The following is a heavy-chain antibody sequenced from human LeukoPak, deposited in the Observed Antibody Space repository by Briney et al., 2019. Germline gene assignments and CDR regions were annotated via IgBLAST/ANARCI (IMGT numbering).Heavy chain of an antibody. D-gene: IGHD3-10*02. CDR3: AELGITMIGGV. CDR2: ISSSGSDI. J-gene: IGHJ6*04. V-gene: IGHV3-48*03. Sequence: GGSLRLSCAASGFTFSNYEMHWVRQAPGKGLEWVSYISSSGSDIYYADSVKGRFTISRDNAKNSLYLHMNSLRAEDTAVYYCAELGITMIGGVWGKGTTVTVSS. CDR1: GFTFSNYE.